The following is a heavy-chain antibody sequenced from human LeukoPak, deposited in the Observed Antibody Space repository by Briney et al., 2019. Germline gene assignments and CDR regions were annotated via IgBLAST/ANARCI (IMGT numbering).Heavy chain of an antibody. CDR1: GGTFIRHT. Sequence: ASVKVSFRASGGTFIRHTISWVRQAPGQGLEWIGRVIPILDKTKYAQHFQGRVRITADKSTSTAYMELSSLRSDDTAVYYCAREDFSDATGFYNYALDVWGQGTTVTVSS. CDR3: AREDFSDATGFYNYALDV. J-gene: IGHJ6*02. D-gene: IGHD2-15*01. CDR2: VIPILDKT. V-gene: IGHV1-69*08.